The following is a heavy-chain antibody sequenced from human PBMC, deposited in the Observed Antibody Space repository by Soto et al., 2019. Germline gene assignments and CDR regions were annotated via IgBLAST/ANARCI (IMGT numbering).Heavy chain of an antibody. CDR3: ARGVGYCSGGSCYLSEYYGMDV. CDR1: GYTFTGYY. CDR2: INPNSGGT. J-gene: IGHJ6*02. D-gene: IGHD2-15*01. V-gene: IGHV1-2*04. Sequence: GSVKVSCKASGYTFTGYYMHWVRQAPGQGLEWMGWINPNSGGTNYAQKFQGWVTMTRDTSISTAYMELSRLRSDDTAVYYCARGVGYCSGGSCYLSEYYGMDVWGQGTTVTVSS.